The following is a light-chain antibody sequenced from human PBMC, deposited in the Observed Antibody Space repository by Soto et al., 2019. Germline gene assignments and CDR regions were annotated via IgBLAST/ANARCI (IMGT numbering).Light chain of an antibody. Sequence: DIQMTQSPSTLSASVGDRVTITCRASQSISSLLAWYQQKPGKAPKLLIYDASSLESGVPSRFSGSGSGTEFTLTIISLQPDEFATYYCQQYNRYYTFGQGTKLEIK. J-gene: IGKJ2*01. CDR1: QSISSL. CDR3: QQYNRYYT. CDR2: DAS. V-gene: IGKV1-5*01.